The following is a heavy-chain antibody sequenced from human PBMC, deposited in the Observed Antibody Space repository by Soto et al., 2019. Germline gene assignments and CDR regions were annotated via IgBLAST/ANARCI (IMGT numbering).Heavy chain of an antibody. V-gene: IGHV3-74*01. CDR2: INGDGSTT. CDR3: ARGGGYSYGYIGY. J-gene: IGHJ4*02. CDR1: GFTFRSSL. Sequence: GVSLRLSFVAYGFTFRSSLMHWVRQAPGKGLVWVSHINGDGSTTSYADSVKGRFTISRDNAKNTVYLQMNSLRDEDTAVYYCARGGGYSYGYIGYWGQGT. D-gene: IGHD5-18*01.